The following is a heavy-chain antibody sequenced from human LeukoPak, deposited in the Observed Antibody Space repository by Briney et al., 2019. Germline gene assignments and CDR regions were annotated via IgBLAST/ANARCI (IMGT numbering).Heavy chain of an antibody. CDR1: GGSISSRTYY. D-gene: IGHD6-19*01. Sequence: SSETLSLTCTVSGGSISSRTYYWGWIRQPPGKGLEWIGSIYYSGSTYYNPSLRSRVAISVDTSKNQFSLRLSSVTAADTAVYYCARSTVAGTRKVDYWGQGTLVTVSS. CDR2: IYYSGST. J-gene: IGHJ4*02. CDR3: ARSTVAGTRKVDY. V-gene: IGHV4-39*01.